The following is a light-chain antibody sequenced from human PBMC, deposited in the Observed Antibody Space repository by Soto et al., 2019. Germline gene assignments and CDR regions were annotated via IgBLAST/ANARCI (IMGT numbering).Light chain of an antibody. Sequence: QSVLTQPAPVSGSPGQSITISCTGTSSDVGGYNYVSWYQQHPGKAPKLIIYEVSHRPSGASNHFSGYKSGNTASLTISGLQAEDEADYYCSSYTTTSTPCVFGTGTKVTVL. V-gene: IGLV2-14*01. J-gene: IGLJ1*01. CDR2: EVS. CDR1: SSDVGGYNY. CDR3: SSYTTTSTPCV.